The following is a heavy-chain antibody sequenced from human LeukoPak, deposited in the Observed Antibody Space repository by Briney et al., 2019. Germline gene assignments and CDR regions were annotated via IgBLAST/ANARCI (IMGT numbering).Heavy chain of an antibody. CDR1: GFTFSSYG. D-gene: IGHD2-2*01. Sequence: GGSLRLSCAASGFTFSSYGMHWVRQAPGKGLEWVAFIRYDGSNKYYADSVKGRFTISRDNSKNTLYLQMNSLRAEDTAVYYCAKDGVLWYSGSPLDDLPAAIPGDYWGQGTLVTVSS. CDR2: IRYDGSNK. J-gene: IGHJ4*02. CDR3: AKDGVLWYSGSPLDDLPAAIPGDY. V-gene: IGHV3-30*02.